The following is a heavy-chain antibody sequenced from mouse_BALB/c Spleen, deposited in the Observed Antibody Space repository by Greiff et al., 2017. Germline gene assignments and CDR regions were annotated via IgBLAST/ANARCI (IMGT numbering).Heavy chain of an antibody. CDR3: AREKITTGTWFAY. Sequence: VQLQQSGPELVKPGASVKMSCKASGYTFTSYVMHWVKQKPGQGLEWIGYINPYNDGTKYNEKFKGKATLTSDKSSSTAYMELSSLTSEDSAVYYCAREKITTGTWFAYWGQGTLVTVSA. D-gene: IGHD2-4*01. CDR2: INPYNDGT. CDR1: GYTFTSYV. V-gene: IGHV1-14*01. J-gene: IGHJ3*01.